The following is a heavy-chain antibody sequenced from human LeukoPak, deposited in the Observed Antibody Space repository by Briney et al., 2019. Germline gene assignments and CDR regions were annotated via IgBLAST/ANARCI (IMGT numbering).Heavy chain of an antibody. CDR3: AEHGITMIGGV. CDR1: GFTFNSYE. Sequence: PGGSLRLSCAASGFTFNSYEMNWVRQAPGKGLEWVSYISSSGSTIYYANSVKCRFTISGDNAKNSLYLQMNSLRAEDTAGYYCAEHGITMIGGVWGKGTTVTISS. D-gene: IGHD3-10*02. CDR2: ISSSGSTI. J-gene: IGHJ6*04. V-gene: IGHV3-48*03.